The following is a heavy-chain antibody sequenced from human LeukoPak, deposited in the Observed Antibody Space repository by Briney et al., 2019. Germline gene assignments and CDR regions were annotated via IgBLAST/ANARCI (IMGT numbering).Heavy chain of an antibody. CDR3: ARDLKTHSGSYYGGSGY. J-gene: IGHJ4*02. V-gene: IGHV1-18*01. D-gene: IGHD1-26*01. CDR2: ISAYNGNT. Sequence: ASVKVSCKASGGTFSSYAISWVRQAPGQGLEWMGWISAYNGNTNYAQKLQGRVTMTTDTSTSTAYMELRSLRSDDTAVYYCARDLKTHSGSYYGGSGYWGQGTLVTVSS. CDR1: GGTFSSYA.